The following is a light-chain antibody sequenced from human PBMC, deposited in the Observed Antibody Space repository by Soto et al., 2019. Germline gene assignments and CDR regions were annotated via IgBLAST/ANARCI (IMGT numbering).Light chain of an antibody. CDR3: HQVNSFPYT. CDR1: QDIRSW. CDR2: AAS. V-gene: IGKV1-12*01. J-gene: IGKJ5*01. Sequence: DIQMTQSPSSLSASVGDRVTITCRASQDIRSWLAWYQQKPGKAPRLLIYAASSLQSGVPSRFSGSGSGTDFTLTISSLQPEDFATYYCHQVNSFPYTFGQGTRLEIK.